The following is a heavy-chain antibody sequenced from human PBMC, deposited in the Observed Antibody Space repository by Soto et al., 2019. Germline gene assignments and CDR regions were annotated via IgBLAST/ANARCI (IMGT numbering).Heavy chain of an antibody. CDR1: GGSFSDYF. CDR3: ARQPVSVAVKYFLYHTGVDV. V-gene: IGHV4-34*01. CDR2: VYHTGST. D-gene: IGHD6-19*01. Sequence: QVQLQQWGAGLLTPSETLSLACAVYGGSFSDYFWTWIRQPPGKGLEWIGEVYHTGSTHYSPSLMSLVTISVDKSKNQFALRLSSITAADTAVYYCARQPVSVAVKYFLYHTGVDVWGPGTTVTVSS. J-gene: IGHJ6*02.